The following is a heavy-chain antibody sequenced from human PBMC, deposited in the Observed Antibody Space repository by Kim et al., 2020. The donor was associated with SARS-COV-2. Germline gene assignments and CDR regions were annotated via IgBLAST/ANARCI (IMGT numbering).Heavy chain of an antibody. CDR3: ASQLAYCGGDCYLDY. Sequence: PSLKSRVTISVDKSKNQFSLKLSSVTAADTAVYYCASQLAYCGGDCYLDYWGQGTLVSVSS. V-gene: IGHV4-4*02. J-gene: IGHJ4*02. D-gene: IGHD2-21*02.